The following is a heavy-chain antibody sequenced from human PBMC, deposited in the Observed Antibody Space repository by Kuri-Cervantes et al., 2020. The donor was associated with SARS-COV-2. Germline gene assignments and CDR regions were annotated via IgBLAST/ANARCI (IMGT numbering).Heavy chain of an antibody. V-gene: IGHV3-30*07. CDR2: ISYDGSNE. CDR1: GFTFSSCA. J-gene: IGHJ4*02. D-gene: IGHD3-3*01. Sequence: GESLKISCAASGFTFSSCAMHWVRLAPGKGLEWVAFISYDGSNEYYADSVRGRFTISRDNAKNSLYLQMNSLRAEDTAVYYCARVEGISLDYWGQGTLVTVSS. CDR3: ARVEGISLDY.